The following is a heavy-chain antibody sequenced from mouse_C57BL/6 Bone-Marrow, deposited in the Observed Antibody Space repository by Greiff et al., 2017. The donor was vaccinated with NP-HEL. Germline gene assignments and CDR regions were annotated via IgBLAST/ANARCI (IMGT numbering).Heavy chain of an antibody. CDR3: ARYYYGSSYWYFDV. CDR1: GYAFTNYL. V-gene: IGHV1-54*01. CDR2: INPGSGGT. D-gene: IGHD1-1*01. Sequence: VKLQQSGAELVRPGTSVKVSCKASGYAFTNYLIEWVKQRPGQGLEWIGVINPGSGGTNYNEKFKGKATLTADKSSSTAYMQLSSLTSEDSAVYFCARYYYGSSYWYFDVWGTGTTVTVSS. J-gene: IGHJ1*03.